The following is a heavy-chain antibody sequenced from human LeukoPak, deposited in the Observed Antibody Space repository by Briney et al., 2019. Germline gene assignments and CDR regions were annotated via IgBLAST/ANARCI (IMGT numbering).Heavy chain of an antibody. CDR2: IYYSGST. CDR1: GGSISSSSYY. V-gene: IGHV4-39*07. D-gene: IGHD2-21*01. CDR3: ARDRSYGGGWCDY. Sequence: KASETLSLTCTVSGGSISSSSYYWGWIRQPPGKGLEWIGSIYYSGSTYYNPSLKSRVTISVDTSKNQFSLKLSSVTAADTAVYYCARDRSYGGGWCDYWGQGTLVTVSS. J-gene: IGHJ4*02.